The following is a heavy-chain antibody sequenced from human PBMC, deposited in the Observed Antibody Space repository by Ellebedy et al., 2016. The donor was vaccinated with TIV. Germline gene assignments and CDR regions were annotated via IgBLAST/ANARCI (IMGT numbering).Heavy chain of an antibody. CDR2: IDPANSDT. D-gene: IGHD3-22*01. J-gene: IGHJ6*02. Sequence: GESLKISXKGSGYSFSSYWIVWVRQMPGKGLEWMGIIDPANSDTRYSPSFEGQVTISADESIRTAYLQWSSLKASDTAMYYCARSYFDSNGYYPSLFYYYGVDVWGQGTTVTVSS. CDR3: ARSYFDSNGYYPSLFYYYGVDV. V-gene: IGHV5-51*01. CDR1: GYSFSSYW.